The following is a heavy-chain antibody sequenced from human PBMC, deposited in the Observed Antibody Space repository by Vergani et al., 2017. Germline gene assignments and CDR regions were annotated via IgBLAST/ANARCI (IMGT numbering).Heavy chain of an antibody. CDR3: ARGAGDYVPYYCDY. D-gene: IGHD4-17*01. CDR2: IYSGGST. CDR1: GFTVSSNY. J-gene: IGHJ4*02. V-gene: IGHV3-53*04. Sequence: EVQLVESGGGLVQPGGSLRLSCAASGFTVSSNYMSWVRQAPGKGLEWVSVIYSGGSTYYADSVKGRFTISRDNSKNTLYLQMNSLRAEDTAVYYCARGAGDYVPYYCDYGGQGTLVTVSA.